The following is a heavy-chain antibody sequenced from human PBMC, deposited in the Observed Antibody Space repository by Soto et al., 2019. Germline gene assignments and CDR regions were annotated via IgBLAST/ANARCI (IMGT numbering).Heavy chain of an antibody. CDR1: GASVRSGRLH. D-gene: IGHD4-17*01. Sequence: QVQLQESGPGLVKPSETVSLTFTVSGASVRSGRLHWGWFRQPPGKALEWIGFINYRGSTNYNPSLKSRVATSVDTPRNHFSLKLTSVTAADTAVYYCAISNYGDYWGYFEEWGQGTLVTVSP. CDR2: INYRGST. V-gene: IGHV4-61*03. CDR3: AISNYGDYWGYFEE. J-gene: IGHJ4*02.